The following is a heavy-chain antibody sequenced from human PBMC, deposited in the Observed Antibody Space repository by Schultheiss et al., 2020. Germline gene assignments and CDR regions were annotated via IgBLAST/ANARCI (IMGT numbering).Heavy chain of an antibody. J-gene: IGHJ4*02. Sequence: SETLSLTCTVSGGSISSYYWSWIRQPPGKGLEWIGEIYHSGSTNYNPSLKSRVTISVDKSKNQFSLRLSSVTAADTAVYFCARGPEMATIPYWGQGTPVTVSS. CDR1: GGSISSYY. D-gene: IGHD5-24*01. CDR3: ARGPEMATIPY. V-gene: IGHV4-59*01. CDR2: IYHSGST.